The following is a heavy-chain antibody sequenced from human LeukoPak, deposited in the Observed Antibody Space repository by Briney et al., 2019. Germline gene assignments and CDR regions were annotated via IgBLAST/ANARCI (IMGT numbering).Heavy chain of an antibody. CDR2: INHSGST. D-gene: IGHD5-18*01. V-gene: IGHV4-34*01. J-gene: IGHJ4*02. Sequence: SETLSLTCAVYGGSFSGYYWSWIRQPPGKGLEWIGEINHSGSTNYNPSLKSRLTISVDTSKNQFSLRLSSVTAADTAVYYCAREGISGYSYGFFDYWGQGTLVTVSS. CDR3: AREGISGYSYGFFDY. CDR1: GGSFSGYY.